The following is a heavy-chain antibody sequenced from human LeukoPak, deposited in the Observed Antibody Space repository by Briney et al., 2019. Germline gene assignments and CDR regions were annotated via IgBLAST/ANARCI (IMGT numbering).Heavy chain of an antibody. D-gene: IGHD1-26*01. CDR3: ARRAGSYRSMFES. J-gene: IGHJ4*02. Sequence: GESLKISCKGSGYSFSSYWIGWVRQMPGKGLEWMGIIYPGDSDTRYSPSFQGQVTISADKSITTAYLQWSSLRASDTAIYYCARRAGSYRSMFESWGQGTLVTVSS. V-gene: IGHV5-51*01. CDR2: IYPGDSDT. CDR1: GYSFSSYW.